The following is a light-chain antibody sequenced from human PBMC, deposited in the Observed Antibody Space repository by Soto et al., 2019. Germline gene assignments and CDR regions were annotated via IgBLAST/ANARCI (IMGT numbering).Light chain of an antibody. CDR1: QSISSW. J-gene: IGKJ3*01. V-gene: IGKV1-5*03. CDR2: KAS. CDR3: QQYSSYSIFT. Sequence: DIQMTQSPSTLSASVGDRVTITCRASQSISSWLAWYQQKPGKAPKLLIYKASSLESGVPTRFSGSGSGTEFALTISCLQPEDFATYCCQQYSSYSIFTFGPGTKVEIK.